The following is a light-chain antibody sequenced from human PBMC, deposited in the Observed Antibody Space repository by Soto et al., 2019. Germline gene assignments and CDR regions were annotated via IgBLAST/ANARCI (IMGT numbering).Light chain of an antibody. V-gene: IGLV2-8*01. CDR2: EVT. CDR3: SSYGGTNNVV. CDR1: SSDVGGYKY. J-gene: IGLJ2*01. Sequence: QSALTQPPSASGSPGQSVTISCTGTSSDVGGYKYVSWYQHHPGKAPKVVIYEVTKRPSRVPDRFSGSQSGNTASLTVSGLQAEDEADYYCSSYGGTNNVVFGGGTKVTVL.